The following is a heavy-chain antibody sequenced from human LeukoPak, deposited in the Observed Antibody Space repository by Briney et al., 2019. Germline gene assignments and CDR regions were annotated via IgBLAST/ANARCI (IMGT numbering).Heavy chain of an antibody. CDR3: ARGQGRYSSSWYSLGYYFDY. CDR2: INHSGST. D-gene: IGHD6-13*01. V-gene: IGHV4-34*01. CDR1: GGSFSGYY. Sequence: PSETLSLTCAVYGGSFSGYYWSWIRQPPGKGLEWIGEINHSGSTNYNPSLKSRVTISVDTSKNQFSLKLSSVTAAGTAVYYCARGQGRYSSSWYSLGYYFDYWGQGTLVTVSS. J-gene: IGHJ4*02.